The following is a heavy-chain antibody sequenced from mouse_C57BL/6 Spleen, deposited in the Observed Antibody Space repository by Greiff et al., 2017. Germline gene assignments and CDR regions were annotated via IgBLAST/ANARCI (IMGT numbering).Heavy chain of an antibody. CDR2: IYPRSGNT. J-gene: IGHJ2*01. V-gene: IGHV1-81*01. D-gene: IGHD1-1*01. CDR1: GYTFTSYG. CDR3: ARSLDYGSSFDY. Sequence: VQRVESGAELARPGASVKLSCKASGYTFTSYGISWVKQRTGQGLEWIGEIYPRSGNTYYNEKFKGKATLTADKSSSTAYMELRSLTSEDSAVYFCARSLDYGSSFDYWGQGTTLTVSS.